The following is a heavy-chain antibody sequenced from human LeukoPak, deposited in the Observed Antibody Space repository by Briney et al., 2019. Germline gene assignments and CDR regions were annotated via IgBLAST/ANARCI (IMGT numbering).Heavy chain of an antibody. CDR1: GGSISSSSYY. Sequence: PSETLPLTCTVSGGSISSSSYYWGWIRQPPGKGLEWIGSIYYSGSTYYNPSLKSRVTISVDTSKNQFSLKLSSVTAADTAVYYCARRVSRERRYYFDYWGQGTLVTVSS. D-gene: IGHD1-1*01. V-gene: IGHV4-39*01. CDR2: IYYSGST. CDR3: ARRVSRERRYYFDY. J-gene: IGHJ4*02.